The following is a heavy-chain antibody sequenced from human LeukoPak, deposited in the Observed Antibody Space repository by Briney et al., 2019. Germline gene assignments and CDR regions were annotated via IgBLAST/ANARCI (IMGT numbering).Heavy chain of an antibody. J-gene: IGHJ3*02. D-gene: IGHD4-11*01. CDR3: ARDKDYASDM. V-gene: IGHV3-48*01. CDR2: INLKSDDI. CDR1: GFTFSSHN. Sequence: PGGSLRLSCAASGFTFSSHNMNWVRQAPGKGLGWISFINLKSDDIRYADSVEGLFIISRDNDRNSLYLHMNSLRAEDTAVYYCARDKDYASDMWGQGTMVTVAS.